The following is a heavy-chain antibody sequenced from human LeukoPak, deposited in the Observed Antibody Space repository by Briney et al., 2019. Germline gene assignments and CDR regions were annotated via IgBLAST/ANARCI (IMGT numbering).Heavy chain of an antibody. D-gene: IGHD3-10*01. CDR2: ISGSGGST. CDR3: AKVPYSDYGAGRPPFMDV. Sequence: GGSLRLSCAASGFTFSSYAMSWVRQAPGKGLEWVSAISGSGGSTYYADSVKGRFTISRDNSKNTLYLQMDSLRAEDTAIHYCAKVPYSDYGAGRPPFMDVWGQGTTVAVSS. V-gene: IGHV3-23*01. CDR1: GFTFSSYA. J-gene: IGHJ6*02.